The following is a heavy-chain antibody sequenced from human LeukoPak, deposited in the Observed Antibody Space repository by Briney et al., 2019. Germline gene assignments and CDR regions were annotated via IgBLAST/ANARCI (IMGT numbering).Heavy chain of an antibody. CDR1: GFTFSSSA. CDR3: ARWYCTNGVCYLDY. CDR2: LTGGSDNS. D-gene: IGHD2-8*01. Sequence: GGSLRLSCAASGFTFSSSAMTWVRQAPGKGLEWVSSLTGGSDNSEHADSVKGRFTISRDNSKNTLYLQMNSLRAEDTAVYYCARWYCTNGVCYLDYWGQGTLVTVSS. J-gene: IGHJ4*02. V-gene: IGHV3-23*01.